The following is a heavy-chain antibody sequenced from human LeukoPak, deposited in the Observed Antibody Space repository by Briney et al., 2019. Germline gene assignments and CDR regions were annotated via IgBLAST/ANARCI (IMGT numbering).Heavy chain of an antibody. V-gene: IGHV4-30-4*08. D-gene: IGHD6-13*01. CDR3: ARLRAAAANNWFDP. CDR2: IYYSGST. J-gene: IGHJ5*02. CDR1: GGSISSGDYY. Sequence: SETLSLTCTVSGGSISSGDYYWSWIRQPPGKGLEWIGYIYYSGSTYYNPSLKSRVTMSVDTSKNQFSLKLSSVTAADTAVYYCARLRAAAANNWFDPWGQGTLVTVSS.